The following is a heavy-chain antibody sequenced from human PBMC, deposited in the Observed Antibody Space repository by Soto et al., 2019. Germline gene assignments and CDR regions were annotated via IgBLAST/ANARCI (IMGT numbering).Heavy chain of an antibody. V-gene: IGHV3-30-3*01. CDR2: ISYDGSNK. J-gene: IGHJ2*01. D-gene: IGHD3-22*01. CDR1: GFTFSSYA. Sequence: QVQLVESGGGVVQPGRSLRLSCAASGFTFSSYAMHWVRQAPGKGLEWVAVISYDGSNKYYADSVKGRFTISRDNXXNTLYLQMNSLRAEDTAVYYCARGIVSSGTRYFDLWGRGTLVTVSS. CDR3: ARGIVSSGTRYFDL.